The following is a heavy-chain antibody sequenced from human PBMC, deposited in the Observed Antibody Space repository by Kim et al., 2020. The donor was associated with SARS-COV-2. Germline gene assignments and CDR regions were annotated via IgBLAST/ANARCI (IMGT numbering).Heavy chain of an antibody. CDR2: INHSGST. Sequence: SETLSLTCAVYGGSFSGYYWSWIRQPPGKGLEWIGEINHSGSTNYNPSLKSRVTISVDTSKNQFSLKLSSVTAADTAVYYCARGYCSSTSCYYYYYGMDVWGQGTTVTVSS. J-gene: IGHJ6*02. D-gene: IGHD2-2*01. CDR1: GGSFSGYY. CDR3: ARGYCSSTSCYYYYYGMDV. V-gene: IGHV4-34*01.